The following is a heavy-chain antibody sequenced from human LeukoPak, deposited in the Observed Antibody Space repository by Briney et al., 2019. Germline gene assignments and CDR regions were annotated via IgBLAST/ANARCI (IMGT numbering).Heavy chain of an antibody. CDR1: GGSLGSYY. Sequence: SETLSLTCTVSGGSLGSYYWGWIRQPAGKGLEWIGRIYTSGSTTYNPSLRSRVTISVDISKNHFSLKLTSVTAADTAVYCCARLSNHYDSEGYYYAFDKWGQGTLVTVSS. D-gene: IGHD3-22*01. J-gene: IGHJ4*02. CDR2: IYTSGST. V-gene: IGHV4-4*07. CDR3: ARLSNHYDSEGYYYAFDK.